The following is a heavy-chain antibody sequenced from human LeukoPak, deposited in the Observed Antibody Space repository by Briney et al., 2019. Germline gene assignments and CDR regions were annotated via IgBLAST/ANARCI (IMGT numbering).Heavy chain of an antibody. J-gene: IGHJ4*02. V-gene: IGHV3-53*01. CDR3: ARVGRGYCSGGSCYYFDY. CDR1: GFTVSSNY. Sequence: GGSLRLSCAASGFTVSSNYMSWVRQAPGKGLKWVSVIYSGGSTYYADSVKGRFTISRDNSKNTLYLQMNSLRAEDTAVYYCARVGRGYCSGGSCYYFDYWGQGTLVTVSS. CDR2: IYSGGST. D-gene: IGHD2-15*01.